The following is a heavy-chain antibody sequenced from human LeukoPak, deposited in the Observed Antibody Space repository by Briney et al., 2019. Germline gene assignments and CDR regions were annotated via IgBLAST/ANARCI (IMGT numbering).Heavy chain of an antibody. CDR2: MNPYSGNT. V-gene: IGHV1-8*01. CDR3: ARGRYSGYGIDS. J-gene: IGHJ4*02. CDR1: GYTFTSYD. Sequence: ASVKVSCKASGYTFTSYDINWVRQATGQGLEWMGWMNPYSGNTAYAQKFQGRVTMTRNTSISTAYMELSSQTSEDTAVYYCARGRYSGYGIDSWGQGTLVSVSS. D-gene: IGHD5-12*01.